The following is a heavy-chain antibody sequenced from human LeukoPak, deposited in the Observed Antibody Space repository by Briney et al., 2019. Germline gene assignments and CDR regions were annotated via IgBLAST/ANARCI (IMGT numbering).Heavy chain of an antibody. Sequence: SQTLSLTCTVSGGSISSGDYYWSWIRQPPGKGLEWIGYIYYSGSTYYNPSLKSRVTISVDTSKNQFSLKLSSVTAADTAVYYCARGQWGCGGDCSRPPNTDYWGQGTLVTVSS. CDR1: GGSISSGDYY. CDR3: ARGQWGCGGDCSRPPNTDY. J-gene: IGHJ4*02. CDR2: IYYSGST. V-gene: IGHV4-30-4*01. D-gene: IGHD2-21*02.